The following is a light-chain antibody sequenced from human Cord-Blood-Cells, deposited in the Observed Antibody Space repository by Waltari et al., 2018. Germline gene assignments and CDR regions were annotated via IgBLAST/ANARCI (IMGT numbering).Light chain of an antibody. CDR3: QQYDNLPYT. CDR1: QAISNY. CDR2: DAS. J-gene: IGKJ2*01. V-gene: IGKV1-33*01. Sequence: DIQMTQSPSSLSASVGERVTITCQASQAISNYLNCYQQKPRKDPKLLIYDASNLETGVPSRLSGSGSGTDFTFTISSLQPEDIATYYCQQYDNLPYTFGQGTKLEIK.